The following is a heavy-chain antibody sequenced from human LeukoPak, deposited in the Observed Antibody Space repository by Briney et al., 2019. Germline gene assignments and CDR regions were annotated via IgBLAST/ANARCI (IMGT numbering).Heavy chain of an antibody. J-gene: IGHJ4*02. CDR2: TRNKANSYTT. CDR1: GFTFSDHY. V-gene: IGHV3-72*01. CDR3: ARLSVTVRYWDYFDY. D-gene: IGHD2-8*02. Sequence: PGGSLRLSCAASGFTFSDHYMDWVRQAPGKGLEWVGRTRNKANSYTTEYAASVKGRFTISRDDSKNSLYLQMNSLRAEDTAVYYCARLSVTVRYWDYFDYWGQGTLVTVSS.